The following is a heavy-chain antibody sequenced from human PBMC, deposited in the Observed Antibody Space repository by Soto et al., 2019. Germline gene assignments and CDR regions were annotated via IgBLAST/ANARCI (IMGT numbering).Heavy chain of an antibody. V-gene: IGHV4-31*03. Sequence: QVQLQESGPGLVKPSQTLSLTCNVSGESISSGGYYWSWIRHHPGKGLEWIGYIYDSESAYYNPSLKSRATISMDTSKNHFALRLSSVTGADTAVYYCARASSSSSAADYWGQGTLVTVSS. CDR1: GESISSGGYY. J-gene: IGHJ4*02. CDR2: IYDSESA. D-gene: IGHD6-6*01. CDR3: ARASSSSSAADY.